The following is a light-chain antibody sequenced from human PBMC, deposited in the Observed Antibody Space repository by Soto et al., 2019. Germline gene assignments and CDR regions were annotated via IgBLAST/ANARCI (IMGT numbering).Light chain of an antibody. CDR2: EVS. CDR1: SSDVGGYNY. J-gene: IGLJ1*01. V-gene: IGLV2-14*01. Sequence: QSVLTQPASVSGSPGQSITISCTGTSSDVGGYNYVSWYQQHPGKAPKLMIYEVSNRPSGVSNRFSASKSGNTDSLTISGLQAEDEADYYCSSYTSSSTLVFGTGTKSPS. CDR3: SSYTSSSTLV.